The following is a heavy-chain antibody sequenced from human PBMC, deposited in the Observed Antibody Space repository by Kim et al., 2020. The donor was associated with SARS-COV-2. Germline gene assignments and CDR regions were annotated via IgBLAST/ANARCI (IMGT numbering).Heavy chain of an antibody. CDR2: LSHGGRAE. J-gene: IGHJ6*02. CDR3: ARGRVSYTVPGPHSYYGLGV. V-gene: IGHV3-30*04. CDR1: GFNFTFYA. D-gene: IGHD3-16*01. Sequence: GGSLRLSCAASGFNFTFYAVHWVRQAPGKGLEWVALLSHGGRAEIYTDSVKGRFTISRDNSKNTLYLQMNNMKTADTSVYYCARGRVSYTVPGPHSYYGLGVWGQGTAVTVSS.